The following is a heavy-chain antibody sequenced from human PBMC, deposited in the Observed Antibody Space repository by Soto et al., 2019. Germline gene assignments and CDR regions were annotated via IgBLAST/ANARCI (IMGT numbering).Heavy chain of an antibody. CDR3: AKDLGHGGRGAFDI. J-gene: IGHJ3*02. V-gene: IGHV3-30*18. Sequence: QVQLVESGGGVVQPGRSLRLSCAASGFTFSSYGMHWVRQAPGKGLEWVAVISYDGSNKYYADSVKGRFTISRDNSKNTLYLQMNSLIAKDRAVYYCAKDLGHGGRGAFDIWGQGTMVTVSS. CDR1: GFTFSSYG. CDR2: ISYDGSNK. D-gene: IGHD7-27*01.